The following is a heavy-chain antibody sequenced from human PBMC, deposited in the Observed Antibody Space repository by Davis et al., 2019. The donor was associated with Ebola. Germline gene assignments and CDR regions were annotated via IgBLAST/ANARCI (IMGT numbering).Heavy chain of an antibody. Sequence: GESLKISCAASGFTFSDYYMSWIRQAPGTGLEWVSYISSTGSTIYYADSVKGRFTISRDNAKNSLYLQMNSLRAEDTAVYYCARVRGAFDIWGQGTMVTVSS. CDR1: GFTFSDYY. J-gene: IGHJ3*02. V-gene: IGHV3-11*01. CDR3: ARVRGAFDI. CDR2: ISSTGSTI.